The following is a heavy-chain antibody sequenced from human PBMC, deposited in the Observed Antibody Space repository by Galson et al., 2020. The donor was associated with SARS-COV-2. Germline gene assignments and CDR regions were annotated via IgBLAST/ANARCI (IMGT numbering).Heavy chain of an antibody. V-gene: IGHV2-70*11. D-gene: IGHD6-13*01. J-gene: IGHJ4*02. CDR1: GFSLSTSGMC. CDR2: IDWDDDK. CDR3: ARIPSWVAAADF. Sequence: VSGPTLVKPTQTLTLTCTFSGFSLSTSGMCVSWIRQPPGKALEWLARIDWDDDKYYSTSLKTRLTISKDTSKNQVVFTMTNMDPVDTATYYCARIPSWVAAADFWGQGTLVTVSS.